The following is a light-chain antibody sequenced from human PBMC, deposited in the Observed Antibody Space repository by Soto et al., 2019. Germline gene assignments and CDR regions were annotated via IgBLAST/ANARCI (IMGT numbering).Light chain of an antibody. V-gene: IGKV3-20*01. CDR1: QSVSSY. CDR3: QRYAGTLT. CDR2: ASS. Sequence: EVVLTQSPGILSLSPGERATFSCRASQSVSSYLAWYLQKPGQAPRLLISASSSSATGIPDRFSGSGSGTDFTFTISRLEPDDFAVYYCQRYAGTLTFGGGTKVEI. J-gene: IGKJ4*01.